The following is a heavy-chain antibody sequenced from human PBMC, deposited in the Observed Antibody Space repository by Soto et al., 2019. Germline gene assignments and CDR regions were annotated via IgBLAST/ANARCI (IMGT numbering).Heavy chain of an antibody. CDR1: GGSISSSS. V-gene: IGHV4-59*01. CDR2: IHYTGSP. CDR3: STLRSYAAGFHI. J-gene: IGHJ3*02. Sequence: SETLSLTCTVSGGSISSSSWSWIRQPPGKGLEWIGYIHYTGSPNYNPSLKSRVTISVDTSNNQFSLRLTSVTAADTAVYYCSTLRSYAAGFHIWGQGTLVTVSS. D-gene: IGHD1-26*01.